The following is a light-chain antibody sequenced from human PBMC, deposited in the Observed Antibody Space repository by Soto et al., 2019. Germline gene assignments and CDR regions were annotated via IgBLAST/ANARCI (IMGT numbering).Light chain of an antibody. CDR1: QSVNGRC. CDR2: GAS. V-gene: IGKV3-20*01. J-gene: IGKJ4*01. Sequence: EVVLTQSPGTLSLSPGERATLSCRASQSVNGRCLAWYQQKFGQAPRLLIYGASNRATGIPDRFSGSLSGTDFTLTISRLEPRDFAVYYCQQYGTSPLTFGAGTKVEIK. CDR3: QQYGTSPLT.